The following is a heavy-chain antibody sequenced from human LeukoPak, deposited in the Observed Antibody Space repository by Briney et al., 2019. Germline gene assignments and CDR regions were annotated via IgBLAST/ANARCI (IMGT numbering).Heavy chain of an antibody. CDR1: GFTFSSYW. V-gene: IGHV3-74*01. D-gene: IGHD2-2*01. J-gene: IGHJ4*02. Sequence: GGSLRLSCAASGFTFSSYWMHWVRQAPGQGLVWVSRINSDVSSTSYADSVKGRFTISRNNAKNTLYLQMSSLRAEDTAVYYCARGCSSTSCHVRSDYWGQGTLVTVSS. CDR3: ARGCSSTSCHVRSDY. CDR2: INSDVSST.